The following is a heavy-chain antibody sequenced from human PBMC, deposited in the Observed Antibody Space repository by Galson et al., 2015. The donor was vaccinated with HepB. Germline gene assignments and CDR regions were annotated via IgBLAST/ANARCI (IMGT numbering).Heavy chain of an antibody. CDR3: AQEDWDVTGRSAVF. CDR2: ISFDGKAD. CDR1: GFTFSIYA. D-gene: IGHD1-20*01. V-gene: IGHV3-30*18. Sequence: LSCAASGFTFSIYAMNWVRQAPGKGLEWVARISFDGKADVYADSVKGRFTISRDNSRDTLYLQMNSLTVEDTAVYYCAQEDWDVTGRSAVFWGQGTLVTVSS. J-gene: IGHJ4*02.